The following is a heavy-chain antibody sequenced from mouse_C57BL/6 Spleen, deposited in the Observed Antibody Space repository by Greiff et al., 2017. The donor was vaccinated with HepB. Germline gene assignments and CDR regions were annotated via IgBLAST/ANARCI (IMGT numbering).Heavy chain of an antibody. CDR3: VRHEDYYGSAWFAY. V-gene: IGHV10-1*01. D-gene: IGHD1-1*01. Sequence: VNVVESGGGLVQPKGSLKLSCAASGFSFNTYAMNWVRQAPGKGLEWVARIRSKSNNYATYYADSVKDRFTISRDDSESMLYLQMNNLKTEDTAMYYCVRHEDYYGSAWFAYWGQGTLVTVSA. CDR1: GFSFNTYA. J-gene: IGHJ3*01. CDR2: IRSKSNNYAT.